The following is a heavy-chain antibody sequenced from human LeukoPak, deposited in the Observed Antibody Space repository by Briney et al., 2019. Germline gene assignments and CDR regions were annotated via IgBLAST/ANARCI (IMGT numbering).Heavy chain of an antibody. V-gene: IGHV3-23*01. CDR1: GFTFSSYA. CDR3: AKGGKWDVTPFDY. J-gene: IGHJ4*02. D-gene: IGHD1-26*01. Sequence: GGSLRLSCAASGFTFSSYAMSWVRQAPGKGLEWVSAISGSGGSTYYADSVKGRFTISRDNSKNTLYLQVNSLRAEDTAVYYCAKGGKWDVTPFDYWGQGTLATVSS. CDR2: ISGSGGST.